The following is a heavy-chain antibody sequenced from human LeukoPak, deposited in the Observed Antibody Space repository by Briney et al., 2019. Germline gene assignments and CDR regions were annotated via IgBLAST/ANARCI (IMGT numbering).Heavy chain of an antibody. Sequence: GGSLRLSCVTSGFTFSNYAMTWVRQAPGKGLEWVSSISDTGSRTSYADSVKGRFTISRDNAKNILYLEMNSLRAEDTAVLYCAKRRVTTAEDYFDYWGQGTLVTVSS. CDR1: GFTFSNYA. D-gene: IGHD4-17*01. CDR2: ISDTGSRT. J-gene: IGHJ4*02. V-gene: IGHV3-23*01. CDR3: AKRRVTTAEDYFDY.